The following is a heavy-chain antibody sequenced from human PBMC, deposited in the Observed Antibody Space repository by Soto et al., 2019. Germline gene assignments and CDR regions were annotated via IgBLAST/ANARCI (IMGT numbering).Heavy chain of an antibody. CDR3: AHTGGKYYDFWSGYYGY. J-gene: IGHJ4*02. V-gene: IGHV2-5*02. CDR1: GFSLSTSGVG. Sequence: GSGPTLVNPTQTLTLTCTFSGFSLSTSGVGVGWIRQPPGKALEWLALIYWDDDKRYSPSLKSRLTITKDTSKNQVVLTMTNMDPVDTATYYCAHTGGKYYDFWSGYYGYWGQGTLVTVSS. CDR2: IYWDDDK. D-gene: IGHD3-3*01.